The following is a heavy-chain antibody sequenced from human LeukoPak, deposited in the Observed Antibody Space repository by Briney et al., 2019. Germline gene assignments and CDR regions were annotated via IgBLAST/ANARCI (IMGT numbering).Heavy chain of an antibody. D-gene: IGHD6-13*01. CDR3: ARDRQQLVRGDYFDY. CDR1: GGSIDSGNYY. CDR2: IYYSGST. V-gene: IGHV4-39*07. J-gene: IGHJ4*02. Sequence: SETLSLTCTVSGGSIDSGNYYWVWIRQPPGKGLEWIGSIYYSGSTYYNPSLKSRVTISVDTTKYQFSLKLDSVTAADTAVYYCARDRQQLVRGDYFDYWGRGTLVAVSS.